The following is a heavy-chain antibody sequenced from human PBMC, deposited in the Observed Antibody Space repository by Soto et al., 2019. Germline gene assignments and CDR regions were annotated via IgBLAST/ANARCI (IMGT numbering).Heavy chain of an antibody. Sequence: SVKGSCKATVGTFSSYAISWVRQAPGQGLEWMGGIIPIFGTANYAQKFQGRVTITADESTSTAYMELSSLRSEDTAVYYCAREGDYSHYYYYYGMDVWGQRTTVTV. CDR3: AREGDYSHYYYYYGMDV. J-gene: IGHJ6*02. D-gene: IGHD4-4*01. CDR1: VGTFSSYA. V-gene: IGHV1-69*13. CDR2: IIPIFGTA.